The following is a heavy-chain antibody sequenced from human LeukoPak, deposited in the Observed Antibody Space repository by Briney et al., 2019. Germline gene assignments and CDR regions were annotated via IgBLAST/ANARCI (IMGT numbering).Heavy chain of an antibody. CDR1: GGTFSSYA. V-gene: IGHV1-69*13. CDR2: IIPIFGTA. Sequence: VASVTVSCKASGGTFSSYAISWVRQAPGQGLEWMGGIIPIFGTANYAQKFQGRVTITADESTSTAYMELGSLRSEDTAVYYCAILGDTFDYWGQGTLVTVSS. CDR3: AILGDTFDY. J-gene: IGHJ4*02. D-gene: IGHD3-16*01.